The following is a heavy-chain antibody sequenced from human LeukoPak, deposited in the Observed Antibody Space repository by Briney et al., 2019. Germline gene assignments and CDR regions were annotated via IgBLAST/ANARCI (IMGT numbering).Heavy chain of an antibody. Sequence: GESLKISCKGSGYSFTSYWIGWVRQMPGKGLEWMGIIYPGDSDTRYSPSFQGQVTISADKSISTAYLQWSSLKASDTAMYYCAREPTYYYDSSGYYPGVVDAFDIWGQGTMVTVSS. CDR3: AREPTYYYDSSGYYPGVVDAFDI. V-gene: IGHV5-51*01. CDR1: GYSFTSYW. J-gene: IGHJ3*02. D-gene: IGHD3-22*01. CDR2: IYPGDSDT.